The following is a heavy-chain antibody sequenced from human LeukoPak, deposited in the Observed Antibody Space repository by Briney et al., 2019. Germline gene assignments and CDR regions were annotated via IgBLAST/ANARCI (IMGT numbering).Heavy chain of an antibody. CDR3: ARDSVTRAFDY. CDR1: GGSISSSY. CDR2: IYTSGST. Sequence: SETLSLTCTVSGGSISSSYWSWIRQPAGKGLEWIGRIYTSGSTNYNPSLKSRVTMSVDTSKNQFSLKLNSVTAADTAVYYCARDSVTRAFDYWGQGTLVTVSS. D-gene: IGHD4-23*01. V-gene: IGHV4-4*07. J-gene: IGHJ4*02.